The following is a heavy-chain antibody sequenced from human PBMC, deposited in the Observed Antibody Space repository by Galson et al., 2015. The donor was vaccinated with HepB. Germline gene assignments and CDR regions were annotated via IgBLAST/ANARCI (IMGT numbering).Heavy chain of an antibody. D-gene: IGHD6-13*01. Sequence: SLRLSCAASGFTFSSYAMSWVRQAPGKGLEWVSAISGSGGSTYYADSVKGRFTISRDNSKNTLYLQMNGLRAEDTAVYYCAKDLSRSIAAAALFDYWGQGTLVTVSS. CDR2: ISGSGGST. CDR1: GFTFSSYA. CDR3: AKDLSRSIAAAALFDY. V-gene: IGHV3-23*01. J-gene: IGHJ4*02.